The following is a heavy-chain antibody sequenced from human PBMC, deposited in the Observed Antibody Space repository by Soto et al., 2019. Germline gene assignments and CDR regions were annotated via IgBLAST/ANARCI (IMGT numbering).Heavy chain of an antibody. CDR2: TRNKATSYTT. J-gene: IGHJ4*02. D-gene: IGHD6-19*01. Sequence: LSLSCAASGFSFSDSFMDWVRQAPGKGLEWIGRTRNKATSYTTKYASSVTGRFTISRDDSKNSLYLQMNSLTTEDTAVYYCATSSSGWYFDYWGRGTMVTVSS. V-gene: IGHV3-72*01. CDR1: GFSFSDSF. CDR3: ATSSSGWYFDY.